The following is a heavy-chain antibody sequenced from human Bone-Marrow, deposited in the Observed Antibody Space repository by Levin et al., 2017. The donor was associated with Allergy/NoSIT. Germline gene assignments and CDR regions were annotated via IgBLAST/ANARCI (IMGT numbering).Heavy chain of an antibody. Sequence: PGESLKISCAASGFTFSSYAMSWVRQAPGKGLEWVSAISGSGGSTYYADSVKGRFTISRDNSKNTLYLQMNSLRAEDTAVYYCAKGVRGGHPYNWFDPWGQGTLVTVSS. V-gene: IGHV3-23*01. D-gene: IGHD3-10*01. CDR2: ISGSGGST. CDR3: AKGVRGGHPYNWFDP. CDR1: GFTFSSYA. J-gene: IGHJ5*02.